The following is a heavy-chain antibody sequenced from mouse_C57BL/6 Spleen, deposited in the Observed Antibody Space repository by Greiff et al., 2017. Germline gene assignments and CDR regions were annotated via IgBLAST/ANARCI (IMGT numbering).Heavy chain of an antibody. CDR2: ISSGGDYI. D-gene: IGHD1-1*01. Sequence: EVQGVESGEGLVKPGGSLKLSCAASGFTFSSYAMSWVRQTPEKRLEWVAYISSGGDYIYYADTVKGRFTISRDNARNTLYLQMSSLKSEDTAMYYCTRDRGTTVVAWYFDVWGTGTTVTVSS. CDR3: TRDRGTTVVAWYFDV. CDR1: GFTFSSYA. V-gene: IGHV5-9-1*02. J-gene: IGHJ1*03.